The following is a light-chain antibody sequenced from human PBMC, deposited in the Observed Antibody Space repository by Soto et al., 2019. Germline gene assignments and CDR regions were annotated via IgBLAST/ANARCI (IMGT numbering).Light chain of an antibody. Sequence: DIQMTQSPSSLSASLGDRVNITRRASQSIITYLNWYQQKAGLAPKLLIYAASSLQSGVPSRFSGSGSGTDFTLTISSLQPEDFATYYCQQTYSTPPTFGQGTKVEIK. CDR3: QQTYSTPPT. CDR1: QSIITY. CDR2: AAS. V-gene: IGKV1-39*01. J-gene: IGKJ1*01.